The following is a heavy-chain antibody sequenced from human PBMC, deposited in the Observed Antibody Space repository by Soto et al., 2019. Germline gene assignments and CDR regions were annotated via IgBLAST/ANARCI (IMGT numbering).Heavy chain of an antibody. Sequence: EVEMVESGGNLVKPGGSLRLSRVASGFIFSNAWMNWVRQAPGKGLEWVGRIKSKPAGGTIDYAAPVQDRFTISRDDSKNVVYLQMNSLKTEDTAVYYCATGGYFLDYWGQGTLVTVSS. D-gene: IGHD3-16*01. V-gene: IGHV3-15*07. CDR2: IKSKPAGGTI. CDR3: ATGGYFLDY. CDR1: GFIFSNAW. J-gene: IGHJ4*02.